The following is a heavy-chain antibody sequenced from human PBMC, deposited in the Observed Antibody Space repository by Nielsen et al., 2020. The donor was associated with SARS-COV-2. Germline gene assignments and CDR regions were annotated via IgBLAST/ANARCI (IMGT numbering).Heavy chain of an antibody. D-gene: IGHD3-22*01. CDR1: GYSISSGYY. CDR2: IYHSGST. V-gene: IGHV4-38-2*02. CDR3: ARYYYDSSGRDMGAFDI. Sequence: SETLSLTCTVSGYSISSGYYWGWIRQPPGQGLEWIGSIYHSGSTYYNPSLKSRVTISVDTSKNQFSLKLSSVTAADTAVYYCARYYYDSSGRDMGAFDIWGQGTMVTVSS. J-gene: IGHJ3*02.